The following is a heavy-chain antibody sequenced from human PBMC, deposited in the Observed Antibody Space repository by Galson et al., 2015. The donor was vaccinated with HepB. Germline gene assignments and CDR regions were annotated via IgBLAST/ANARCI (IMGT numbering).Heavy chain of an antibody. J-gene: IGHJ5*02. Sequence: SLRLSCAASGFTFSSYGMHWVRQAPGKGLEWVAVISYDGSNKYYADSVKGRFTISRDNSKNTLYLQMNSLRAEDTAVYYCAKSRWVWGGVYECSSTSCRTNWFDPWGQGTLVTVSS. CDR1: GFTFSSYG. CDR3: AKSRWVWGGVYECSSTSCRTNWFDP. V-gene: IGHV3-30*18. CDR2: ISYDGSNK. D-gene: IGHD2-2*01.